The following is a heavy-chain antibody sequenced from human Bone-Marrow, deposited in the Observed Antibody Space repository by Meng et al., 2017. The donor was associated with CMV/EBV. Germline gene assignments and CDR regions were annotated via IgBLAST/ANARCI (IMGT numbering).Heavy chain of an antibody. CDR2: INPNSGGT. CDR1: YTFPGYY. J-gene: IGHJ5*02. V-gene: IGHV1-2*02. Sequence: YTFPGYYMHWVRQAPGQGLEWMGWINPNSGGTNYAQKFQGRVTMTRDTSISTAYMELSRLRSDDTAVYYCAREEIFGVVIEGNWFDPWGQGTLVTVSS. CDR3: AREEIFGVVIEGNWFDP. D-gene: IGHD3-3*01.